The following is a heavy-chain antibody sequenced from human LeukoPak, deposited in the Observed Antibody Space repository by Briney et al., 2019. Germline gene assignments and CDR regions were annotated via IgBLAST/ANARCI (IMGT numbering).Heavy chain of an antibody. CDR2: IWYDGSNK. CDR3: ARGGNTMLHFDY. D-gene: IGHD3-10*01. CDR1: GFTFSSYG. Sequence: GGSLRLSCAASGFTFSSYGMHWVRQAPGKGLEWVAVIWYDGSNKYYADSVKGRFTISRDNSKNTLYLQMNSLRAEDTAVYYCARGGNTMLHFDYWGQGTLVTVSS. J-gene: IGHJ4*02. V-gene: IGHV3-33*01.